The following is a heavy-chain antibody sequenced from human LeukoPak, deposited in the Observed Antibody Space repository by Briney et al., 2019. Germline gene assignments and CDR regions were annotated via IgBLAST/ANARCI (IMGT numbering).Heavy chain of an antibody. CDR2: IYYDGSNE. D-gene: IGHD3-22*01. J-gene: IGHJ4*02. CDR3: GGDSSDSEVDY. CDR1: GITFSSYG. V-gene: IGHV3-33*01. Sequence: GGSLRLSCAASGITFSSYGMHWVRQAPGKGLEWVAVIYYDGSNEFYADSAKGRFTISRDNSKNTLYLQMNSLRADDTALYYCGGDSSDSEVDYWGQGTLVTVSS.